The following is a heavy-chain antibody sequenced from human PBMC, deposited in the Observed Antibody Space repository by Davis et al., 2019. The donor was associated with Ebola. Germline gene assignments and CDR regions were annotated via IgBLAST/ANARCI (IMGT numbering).Heavy chain of an antibody. Sequence: GESLKLSCKGSGYGFADYWIAWVRQSPGKSLEWMGVIYPADSDTRYSPSFQGQVTISADRSISTAYLQWSSLKASDTAMYYCAKQESLYGSSDYWGQGTLVTVSS. D-gene: IGHD3-22*01. V-gene: IGHV5-51*01. CDR2: IYPADSDT. CDR1: GYGFADYW. J-gene: IGHJ4*02. CDR3: AKQESLYGSSDY.